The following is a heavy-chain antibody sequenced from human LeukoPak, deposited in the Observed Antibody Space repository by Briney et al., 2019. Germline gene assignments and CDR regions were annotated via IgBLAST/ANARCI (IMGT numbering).Heavy chain of an antibody. CDR2: INSDGSGT. Sequence: GGSLRLSCAASGFTFNSYWMHWVRQAPGKGLVWVSRINSDGSGTSDADFVKGRFTISRDNPKNTLYLQMNSLRAEDTAVYYCARRSSAIPSYFDLWGRGTLVTVSS. CDR1: GFTFNSYW. J-gene: IGHJ2*01. V-gene: IGHV3-74*01. D-gene: IGHD2-2*02. CDR3: ARRSSAIPSYFDL.